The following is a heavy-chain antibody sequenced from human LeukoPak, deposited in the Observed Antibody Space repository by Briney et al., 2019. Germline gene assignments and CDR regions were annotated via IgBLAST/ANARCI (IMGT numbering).Heavy chain of an antibody. V-gene: IGHV3-30-3*01. CDR2: ISSDGTTE. Sequence: GSLRLSCAGSGFTFASYAMHWVRQAPGKRLEWVAFISSDGTTEHYRDSVKGRFTLSRDNSKNTVSLQMNSLGTEDTAVYYCARGRNSGSFIIDYWGQGTLVTVSS. J-gene: IGHJ4*02. CDR3: ARGRNSGSFIIDY. CDR1: GFTFASYA. D-gene: IGHD3-10*01.